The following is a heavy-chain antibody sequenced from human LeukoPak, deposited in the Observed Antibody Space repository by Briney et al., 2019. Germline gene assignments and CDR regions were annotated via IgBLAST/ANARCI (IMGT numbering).Heavy chain of an antibody. CDR2: IIPIFGTA. J-gene: IGHJ5*02. CDR1: GGTFSSYA. CDR3: ARDLVGAPHTHLERFDP. D-gene: IGHD1-26*01. Sequence: SVKVSCKASGGTFSSYAISWVRQAPGQGLEWMGGIIPIFGTANYAQKFQGRVTITADESTSTAYMELSSLRSEDTAVYYCARDLVGAPHTHLERFDPWGQGTLVTVSS. V-gene: IGHV1-69*13.